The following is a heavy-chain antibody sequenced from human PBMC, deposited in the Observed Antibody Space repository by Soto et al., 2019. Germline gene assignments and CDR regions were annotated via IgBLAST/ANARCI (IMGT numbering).Heavy chain of an antibody. Sequence: PSETMSLTGVVDGGSFSGYYWSWIRQLPGKRVEWISEISHSGITHYNPSVKIRVTISVDTYKNEYSLKLSSVTAADTAVYYCARGTRGYSSGWYEKWGQETLVAVSS. V-gene: IGHV4-34*01. CDR1: GGSFSGYY. CDR2: ISHSGIT. CDR3: ARGTRGYSSGWYEK. D-gene: IGHD6-19*01. J-gene: IGHJ4*01.